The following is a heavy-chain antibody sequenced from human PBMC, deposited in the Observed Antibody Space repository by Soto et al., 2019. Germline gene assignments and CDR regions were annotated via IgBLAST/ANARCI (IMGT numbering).Heavy chain of an antibody. CDR1: GGSFSGYY. D-gene: IGHD4-17*01. J-gene: IGHJ4*02. Sequence: QVQLQQWGAGLLKPSETLSLTCAVYGGSFSGYYWSWIRQPPGKGLEWIGEINHSGSTNYNPSLKSRVTTSVDTSKNQFSLKLSSVTAADTAVYYCARVYGDYVEWVREYYFDYWGQGTLVTVSS. CDR2: INHSGST. CDR3: ARVYGDYVEWVREYYFDY. V-gene: IGHV4-34*01.